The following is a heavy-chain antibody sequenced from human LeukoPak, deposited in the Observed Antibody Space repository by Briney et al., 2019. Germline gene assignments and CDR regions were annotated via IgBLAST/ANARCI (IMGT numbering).Heavy chain of an antibody. CDR2: VYQSGTT. Sequence: SETLSLTCTVSGFSISSGHYWGWVRQPPGARLEWIGSVYQSGTTYYNPSLKSRVTTSVDTSKNQFSLRLRPVTAADTAVYYCARIFIRNGYSSYFDCWGQGTLVTVSS. J-gene: IGHJ4*02. V-gene: IGHV4-38-2*02. D-gene: IGHD5-18*01. CDR1: GFSISSGHY. CDR3: ARIFIRNGYSSYFDC.